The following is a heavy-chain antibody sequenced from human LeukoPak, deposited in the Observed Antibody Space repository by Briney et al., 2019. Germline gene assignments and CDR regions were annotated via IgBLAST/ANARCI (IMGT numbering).Heavy chain of an antibody. CDR1: GYTFTGYY. Sequence: GASVKVSCKASGYTFTGYYMHWVRQAPGQGLEWMGWINPNSGGTNYAQKFQGRVTMTRDTSISTAYMELSRLRSDDTAVYYCARERTSGPLYSYVQPYDYWGQGTLVTVSS. CDR3: ARERTSGPLYSYVQPYDY. V-gene: IGHV1-2*02. D-gene: IGHD5-18*01. CDR2: INPNSGGT. J-gene: IGHJ4*02.